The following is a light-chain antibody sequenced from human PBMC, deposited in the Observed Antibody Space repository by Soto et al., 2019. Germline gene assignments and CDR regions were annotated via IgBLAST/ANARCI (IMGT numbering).Light chain of an antibody. CDR1: ESVFYSFTNRNY. Sequence: DIVMTQSPDSLAVSLGERATINCKSSESVFYSFTNRNYLAWYQLKPGQPPKLLISWASTRESGVPDRFSGSGSETDFTLAISSLQAEDVAVYCFQQYHTTPLTFGQGTKVEV. J-gene: IGKJ1*01. CDR2: WAS. CDR3: QQYHTTPLT. V-gene: IGKV4-1*01.